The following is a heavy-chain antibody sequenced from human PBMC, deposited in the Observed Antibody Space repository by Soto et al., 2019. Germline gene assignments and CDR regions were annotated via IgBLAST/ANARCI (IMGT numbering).Heavy chain of an antibody. CDR2: ISYDGNSK. Sequence: WGSLRLSCVAAGFSFGSYVMHWVRQAPGKGLEWVAVISYDGNSKYLTDSVRGRFTISKDNPKKTLFLQMNSLTTEDTGVYHCAKDRDGYNPGRLDVWGQGTTVTVSS. V-gene: IGHV3-30*18. CDR3: AKDRDGYNPGRLDV. J-gene: IGHJ6*02. CDR1: GFSFGSYV. D-gene: IGHD5-12*01.